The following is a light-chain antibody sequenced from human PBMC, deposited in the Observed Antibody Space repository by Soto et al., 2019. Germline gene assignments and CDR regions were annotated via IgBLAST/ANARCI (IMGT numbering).Light chain of an antibody. CDR3: GTWDSSLSAGV. CDR1: DSNIGRYF. J-gene: IGLJ1*01. CDR2: DND. Sequence: VLTQPPSVSAAPGQKVTISCSGSDSNIGRYFVSWYQQFPGTAPKLLIYDNDKRPSGIPDRFSGSKSGASATLGITGLQTGDEADYYCGTWDSSLSAGVFGSGTKVTVL. V-gene: IGLV1-51*01.